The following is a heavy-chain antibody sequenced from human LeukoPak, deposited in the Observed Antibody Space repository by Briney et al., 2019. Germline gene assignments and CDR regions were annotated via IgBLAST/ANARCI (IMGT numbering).Heavy chain of an antibody. D-gene: IGHD2-21*01. Sequence: SVKVSCKASGGTFISYAISWVRQAPGQGLEWMGGITPMFGTAKYAQKFQGRVTITADESTSTAYMELSSLRSEDAAVYYCARDSSEFRSLIPHWGQGTLVTVSS. V-gene: IGHV1-69*13. CDR2: ITPMFGTA. CDR3: ARDSSEFRSLIPH. J-gene: IGHJ1*01. CDR1: GGTFISYA.